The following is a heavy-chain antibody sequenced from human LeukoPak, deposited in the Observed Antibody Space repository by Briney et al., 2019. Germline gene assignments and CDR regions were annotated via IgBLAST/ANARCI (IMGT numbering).Heavy chain of an antibody. D-gene: IGHD3-3*01. Sequence: ASVKVSCKASGGTFSSYAISWVRQAPGQELGWMGRIIPILGIANYAQRFQGRVTITADKSTSTAYMELSSLRSEDTAVYYCARAALYDFWSGYPTAGYYYGMDVWGQGTTVTVSS. J-gene: IGHJ6*02. CDR2: IIPILGIA. V-gene: IGHV1-69*04. CDR1: GGTFSSYA. CDR3: ARAALYDFWSGYPTAGYYYGMDV.